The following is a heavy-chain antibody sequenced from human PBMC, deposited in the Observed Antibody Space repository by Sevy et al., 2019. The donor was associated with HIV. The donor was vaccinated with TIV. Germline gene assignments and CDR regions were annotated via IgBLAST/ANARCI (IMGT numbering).Heavy chain of an antibody. J-gene: IGHJ3*02. CDR1: GFTFSSYA. CDR2: ISSNGGST. Sequence: GGSLRLSCAASGFTFSSYAMHWVRQAPGKGLEYVSAISSNGGSTYYADSVKGRFTISRDNSKNTLYLQMGSLKAEDMAVYYGARGFGYCSGGSCGGDAFDIWGQGTMVTVSS. D-gene: IGHD2-15*01. V-gene: IGHV3-64*02. CDR3: ARGFGYCSGGSCGGDAFDI.